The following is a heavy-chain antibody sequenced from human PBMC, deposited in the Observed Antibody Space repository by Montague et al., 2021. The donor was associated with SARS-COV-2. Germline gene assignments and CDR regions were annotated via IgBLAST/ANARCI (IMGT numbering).Heavy chain of an antibody. J-gene: IGHJ3*02. D-gene: IGHD1-14*01. CDR2: IYSVGST. Sequence: SETLSLTCTVSGASFGSSDWGWIRQSPGKGLEWIGYIYSVGSTDHNPSLKSRATISRDTSKNQFSLKVRSVAAADTAVYYCARETMTADAFDIWGQGTMVTVSS. CDR3: ARETMTADAFDI. CDR1: GASFGSSD. V-gene: IGHV4-59*01.